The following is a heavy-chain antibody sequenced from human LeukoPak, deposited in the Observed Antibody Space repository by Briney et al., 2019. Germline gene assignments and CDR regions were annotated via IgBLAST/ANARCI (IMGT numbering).Heavy chain of an antibody. J-gene: IGHJ3*02. CDR3: ARGHYYDSSGDYYRAALNI. CDR2: MNPNSGNT. CDR1: GYTFTSYD. Sequence: ASVKVSCKASGYTFTSYDINWVRQATGQGLEWMGWMNPNSGNTGYAQKFQGRVTMTRNTSISTAYMDLSSLRSEDTAVYYCARGHYYDSSGDYYRAALNIWGQGTKVTVSS. D-gene: IGHD3-22*01. V-gene: IGHV1-8*01.